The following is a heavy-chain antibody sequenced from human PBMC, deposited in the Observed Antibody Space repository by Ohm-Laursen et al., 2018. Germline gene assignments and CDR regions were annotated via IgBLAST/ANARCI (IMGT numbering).Heavy chain of an antibody. CDR3: AKTYSSGWTYYYYGMDV. Sequence: RLSCTASGFTFSSYAMSWVRQTPGKGLEWVSVIRGSGGSAFYADSVKGRFTISRDNSKNTLYLQMNSLRAEDTAVYYCAKTYSSGWTYYYYGMDVWGQGTTVTVSS. V-gene: IGHV3-23*01. J-gene: IGHJ6*02. D-gene: IGHD6-19*01. CDR1: GFTFSSYA. CDR2: IRGSGGSA.